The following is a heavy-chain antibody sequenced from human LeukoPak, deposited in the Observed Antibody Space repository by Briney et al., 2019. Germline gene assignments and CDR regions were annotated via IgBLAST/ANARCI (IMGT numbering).Heavy chain of an antibody. J-gene: IGHJ4*02. D-gene: IGHD5-18*01. CDR1: GGSFSGYY. CDR3: ARGLGYSYGN. Sequence: PSETLSLTCAVYGGSFSGYYWSWIRQPPGKGLEWIGEINHSGSTNYNPSLKSRVTISVDTSKNQFSLKLSSVTAADTAVYYCARGLGYSYGNWGQGTLVTVSS. CDR2: INHSGST. V-gene: IGHV4-34*01.